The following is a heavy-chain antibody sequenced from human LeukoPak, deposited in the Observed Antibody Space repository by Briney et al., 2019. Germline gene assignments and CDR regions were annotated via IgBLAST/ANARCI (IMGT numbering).Heavy chain of an antibody. CDR1: GFTVSSNY. J-gene: IGHJ4*02. V-gene: IGHV3-53*01. D-gene: IGHD1-7*01. CDR3: AAKVELRSNGPYFNS. Sequence: GGSLRLSCAPSGFTVSSNYMSWVSQAPGRGLEWLSVIYSGGDTFYADSVKGRFTISRDNSKNTLYLQMNSLRAEDTAVYYCAAKVELRSNGPYFNSWGQGTLVTVSS. CDR2: IYSGGDT.